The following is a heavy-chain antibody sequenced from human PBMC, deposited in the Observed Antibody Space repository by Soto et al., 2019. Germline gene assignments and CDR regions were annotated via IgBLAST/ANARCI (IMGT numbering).Heavy chain of an antibody. J-gene: IGHJ5*02. CDR3: ASSQYDVLAGSVWFDP. CDR2: LYHSGST. CDR1: GGSITGAGYS. Sequence: PSETRSPTWAVSGGSITGAGYSLVWILQPPGQLLDGIGYLYHSGSTSYNPSLKGRVTISLDHSRHQFSLRLNSVTAAATAVYFCASSQYDVLAGSVWFDPWGQGTLVTFSS. D-gene: IGHD3-16*01. V-gene: IGHV4-30-2*01.